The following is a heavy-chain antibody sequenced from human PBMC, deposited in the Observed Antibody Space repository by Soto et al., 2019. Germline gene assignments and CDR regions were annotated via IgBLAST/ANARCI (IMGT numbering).Heavy chain of an antibody. D-gene: IGHD6-13*01. CDR1: GFTFSSYS. Sequence: EVQLVESGGGLVKPGGSLRLSCAASGFTFSSYSMNWVRQAPGKGLEWVSSISSSSSYIYYADSVKGRFTISRDNAKNSLYLQMNSLRAEDTAVYYCARDIEAADEGDYWGQGTLVTVSS. CDR3: ARDIEAADEGDY. J-gene: IGHJ4*01. V-gene: IGHV3-21*01. CDR2: ISSSSSYI.